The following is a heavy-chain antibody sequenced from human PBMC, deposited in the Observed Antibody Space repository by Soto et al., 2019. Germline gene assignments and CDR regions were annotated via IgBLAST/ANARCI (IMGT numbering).Heavy chain of an antibody. CDR3: AHRRIGVSQWNYGDSDY. D-gene: IGHD1-7*01. CDR2: IYWDDDK. CDR1: GFSLSTSGVG. Sequence: QITLKESGPTLVKPTQTLTLTCTFSGFSLSTSGVGVGWIRQPPGKALEWLVIIYWDDDKRYSPSLRSRLTITKDTSRNQVALTMTNVDPVDTATYFCAHRRIGVSQWNYGDSDYWGQGTLVTVSS. V-gene: IGHV2-5*02. J-gene: IGHJ4*02.